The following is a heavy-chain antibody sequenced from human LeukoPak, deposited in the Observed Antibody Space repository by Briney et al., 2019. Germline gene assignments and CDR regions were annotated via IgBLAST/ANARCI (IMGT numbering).Heavy chain of an antibody. V-gene: IGHV3-23*01. Sequence: GGSLRLSCAASGFTFSSYAMSWVRRAPGKGLEWVSAISGSGGSTYYADSVKGRFTISRDNSKNTLYLQMNSLRAEDTAVYYCAKDGYCSGGSCYSDYWGQGTLVTVSS. CDR1: GFTFSSYA. CDR2: ISGSGGST. D-gene: IGHD2-15*01. CDR3: AKDGYCSGGSCYSDY. J-gene: IGHJ4*02.